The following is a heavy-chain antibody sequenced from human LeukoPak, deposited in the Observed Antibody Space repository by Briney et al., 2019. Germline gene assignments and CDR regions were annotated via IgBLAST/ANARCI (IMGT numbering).Heavy chain of an antibody. CDR2: IYYSGST. Sequence: PSETLSLTCTVSGGSISSYYWSWIRQPPGKGLEWLGFIYYSGSTNYNPSLKSRVTISVDTSKNQFSLKLSSVTAADTAVYYCARSSPAMVRGVSDAFDIWGQGTMVTVSS. V-gene: IGHV4-59*01. J-gene: IGHJ3*02. CDR1: GGSISSYY. CDR3: ARSSPAMVRGVSDAFDI. D-gene: IGHD3-10*01.